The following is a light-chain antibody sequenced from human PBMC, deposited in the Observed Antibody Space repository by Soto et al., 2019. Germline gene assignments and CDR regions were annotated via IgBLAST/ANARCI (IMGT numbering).Light chain of an antibody. CDR1: QSVSGN. V-gene: IGKV3-15*01. Sequence: EIVMTQSPATLSVSPRERATLSCRASQSVSGNLAWYQQKPGQAPRLLIYGASTRATGIPARFSGSGSGTEFTLTFSSLQSEDFAVYYCQQHNNWPPLTFGGGTKVEIK. J-gene: IGKJ4*01. CDR3: QQHNNWPPLT. CDR2: GAS.